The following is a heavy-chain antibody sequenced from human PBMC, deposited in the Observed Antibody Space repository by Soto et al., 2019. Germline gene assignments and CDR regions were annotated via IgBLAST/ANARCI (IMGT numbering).Heavy chain of an antibody. CDR1: GYTFPSYG. Sequence: QVHLVQSGAEVKKPGASVKVSCKASGYTFPSYGISWIRQAPGQGLVWMGWISAHNGHTKYTQNFQGRVTMTTDISTSTAHMELRGLRSDDTAVYYCARDGGGWSDHWGQGTLVTVSS. CDR3: ARDGGGWSDH. V-gene: IGHV1-18*01. D-gene: IGHD2-15*01. CDR2: ISAHNGHT. J-gene: IGHJ5*02.